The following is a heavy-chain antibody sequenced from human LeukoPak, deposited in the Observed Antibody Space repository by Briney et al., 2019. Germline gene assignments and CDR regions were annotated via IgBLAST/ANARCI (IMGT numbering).Heavy chain of an antibody. J-gene: IGHJ4*02. D-gene: IGHD6-19*01. CDR3: ARDGYDSSGWYEGNFDY. CDR1: GYTFTSYA. CDR2: INAGNGNR. V-gene: IGHV1-3*01. Sequence: ASVKVSCKASGYTFTSYAMHWVRPAPGQRLEWMGWINAGNGNREYSQKFQGRVTITRDTSASTAYMELSSLRSEDTAVYYCARDGYDSSGWYEGNFDYWGQGTLVTVSS.